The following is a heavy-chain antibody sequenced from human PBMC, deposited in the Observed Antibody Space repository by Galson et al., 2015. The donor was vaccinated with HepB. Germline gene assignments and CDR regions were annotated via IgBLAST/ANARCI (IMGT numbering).Heavy chain of an antibody. Sequence: SVKVSCKASGYTFTSYGISWVRQAPGQGLEWMGWISAYNGNTNYAQKLQGRVTMTTDTSTSTAYMELRSLRSDDTAVYYCARSGDSSGYYSPPFDYWGQGTLVTVSS. CDR2: ISAYNGNT. CDR3: ARSGDSSGYYSPPFDY. D-gene: IGHD3-22*01. CDR1: GYTFTSYG. V-gene: IGHV1-18*01. J-gene: IGHJ4*02.